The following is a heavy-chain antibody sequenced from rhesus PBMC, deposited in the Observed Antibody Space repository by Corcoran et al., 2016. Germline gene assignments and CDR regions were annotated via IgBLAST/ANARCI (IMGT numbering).Heavy chain of an antibody. CDR3: CLLGGTTFDY. V-gene: IGHV5-2*01. D-gene: IGHD1-44*01. J-gene: IGHJ4*01. Sequence: EVQLVQSGAEVKRPGESLKISCKTSGYSFTSFWINWVRQMPGKGLEWRGGIADSKSDTRYSPSFQGHVPISADKSISTTCVQWSSLKASDSATYYCCLLGGTTFDYWGQGVLVTVSS. CDR2: IADSKSDT. CDR1: GYSFTSFW.